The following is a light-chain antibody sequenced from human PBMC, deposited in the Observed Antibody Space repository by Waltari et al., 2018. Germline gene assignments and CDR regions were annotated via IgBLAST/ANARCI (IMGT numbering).Light chain of an antibody. CDR1: HIRSKS. CDR2: DAI. Sequence: SYVLTQPPSLSVAPGQTARITCGGNHIRSKSVHWYQQKPGQAPVLVAQDAIDRPSGIPGRFSGSNSGITATLTISRVDPGDEADYYCQVWDTTSDHVVFGGGTKLTVL. CDR3: QVWDTTSDHVV. J-gene: IGLJ2*01. V-gene: IGLV3-21*02.